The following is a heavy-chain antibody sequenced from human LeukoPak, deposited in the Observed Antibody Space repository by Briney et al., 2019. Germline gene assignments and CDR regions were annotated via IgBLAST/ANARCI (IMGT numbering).Heavy chain of an antibody. CDR1: GYTFTSYG. CDR2: ISAYNGNT. D-gene: IGHD3-22*01. Sequence: GASVKVSCKASGYTFTSYGISWVRQAPGQGLEWMGWISAYNGNTNYAQKLQGRVTMTEDTSTDTAYMELSSLRSEDTAVYYCATKGITMIVVPTWGQGTLVTVSS. CDR3: ATKGITMIVVPT. J-gene: IGHJ5*02. V-gene: IGHV1-18*01.